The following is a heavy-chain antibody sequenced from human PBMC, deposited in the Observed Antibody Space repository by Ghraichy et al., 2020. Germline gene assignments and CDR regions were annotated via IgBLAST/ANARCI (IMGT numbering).Heavy chain of an antibody. D-gene: IGHD3-10*01. CDR3: ARGPRGPAMVRGGGVDY. J-gene: IGHJ4*02. CDR2: INDAGRS. CDR1: GGHFSGYY. Sequence: SETLSLTCAVFGGHFSGYYWSWIRQPPGKGLEWIGEINDAGRSNYNPSLKSRVTMSVDTSKKQISLKLESVTAADTAVYYCARGPRGPAMVRGGGVDYWGQGTLVTISS. V-gene: IGHV4-34*01.